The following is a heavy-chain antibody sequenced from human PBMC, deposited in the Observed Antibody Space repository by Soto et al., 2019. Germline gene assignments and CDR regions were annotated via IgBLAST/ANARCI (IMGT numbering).Heavy chain of an antibody. J-gene: IGHJ4*02. Sequence: EVPLVESGGGLVQPGGSLKLSCEVSGFSFNGSAMHWVRQASGKGLEWVGRIRSKANNYATAYAASVKGRFTISRDDSKTTAYLQMHSLKTEDTAVYYCTTPVDDYGQDWGQGTLVTVSS. CDR2: IRSKANNYAT. V-gene: IGHV3-73*01. CDR1: GFSFNGSA. CDR3: TTPVDDYGQD. D-gene: IGHD4-17*01.